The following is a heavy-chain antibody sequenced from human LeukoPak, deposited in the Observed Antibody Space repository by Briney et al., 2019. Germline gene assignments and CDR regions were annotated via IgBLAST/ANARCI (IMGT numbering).Heavy chain of an antibody. CDR3: ARGSGSGISPSHYYYYYYYMDV. CDR1: GGSFSGYY. CDR2: INHSGST. V-gene: IGHV4-34*01. D-gene: IGHD3-10*01. J-gene: IGHJ6*03. Sequence: SETLSLTCAVYGGSFSGYYWSWIRQPPGKGLEWIGEINHSGSTNYNPSLKSRVTISVDTSKNQFSLKLSSVTAADTAVYYCARGSGSGISPSHYYYYYYYMDVWGKGTTVTISS.